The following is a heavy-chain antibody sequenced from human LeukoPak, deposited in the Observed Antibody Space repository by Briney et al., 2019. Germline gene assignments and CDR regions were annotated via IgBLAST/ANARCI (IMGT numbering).Heavy chain of an antibody. CDR3: ARGRIGGWTDY. Sequence: GGSLRLSCAASGFTFSRYWIHWFRQAPGKGLVWVSRIKTDGRSTNYADSVKGRFTISRDNAKNTLYLQMNSLRAEDTAVYYCARGRIGGWTDYWGQGTLVTVSS. J-gene: IGHJ4*02. V-gene: IGHV3-74*01. CDR2: IKTDGRST. CDR1: GFTFSRYW. D-gene: IGHD6-19*01.